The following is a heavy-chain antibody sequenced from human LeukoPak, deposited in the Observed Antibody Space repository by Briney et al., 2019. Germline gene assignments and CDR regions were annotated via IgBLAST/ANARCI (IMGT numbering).Heavy chain of an antibody. D-gene: IGHD6-19*01. V-gene: IGHV4-34*01. CDR3: ANEIVSGWYIDYYYYMDV. CDR2: INHSGST. J-gene: IGHJ6*03. Sequence: PSETLSLTCAVYGGSFSGYYWSWIRQPPGKGLEWIGEINHSGSTNYKPSLKSRVTISVDTSKKQFSLKLSSVTAADTAVYYCANEIVSGWYIDYYYYMDVWGKGITVTISS. CDR1: GGSFSGYY.